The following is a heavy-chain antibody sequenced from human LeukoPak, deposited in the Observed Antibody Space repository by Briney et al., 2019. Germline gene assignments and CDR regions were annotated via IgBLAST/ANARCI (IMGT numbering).Heavy chain of an antibody. Sequence: SETLSLTCAVYGGSFSGYYWSWIRQPPGKGLEWSGEINHRGSTNYNPSLMSRVTIPVDTSKNQFSLQLSSVTAAATAVYYCARRKLGVVTAIPTFEIDYWGQGTLVTVSS. CDR3: ARRKLGVVTAIPTFEIDY. D-gene: IGHD2-21*02. CDR1: GGSFSGYY. V-gene: IGHV4-34*01. J-gene: IGHJ4*02. CDR2: INHRGST.